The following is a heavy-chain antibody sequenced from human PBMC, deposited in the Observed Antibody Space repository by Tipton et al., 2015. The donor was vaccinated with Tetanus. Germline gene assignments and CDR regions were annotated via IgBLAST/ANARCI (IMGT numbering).Heavy chain of an antibody. CDR2: ISYSGSS. Sequence: LRLSCTVSSGSIDSYYWSWIRQPPGKGLEWIGYISYSGSSEYNPSLKSRVTVSEDTSKSQFSLKLSSATAADTAVYYCAREHIRLIGEVIFRFFDLWGRGTLVTVSS. D-gene: IGHD3-3*01. V-gene: IGHV4-59*01. J-gene: IGHJ2*01. CDR1: SGSIDSYY. CDR3: AREHIRLIGEVIFRFFDL.